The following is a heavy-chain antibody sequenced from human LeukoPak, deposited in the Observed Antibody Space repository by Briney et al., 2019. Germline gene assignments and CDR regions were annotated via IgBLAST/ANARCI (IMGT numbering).Heavy chain of an antibody. CDR1: GFTFSTYA. CDR2: IYSGGTT. CDR3: ARENVDYDFWSGYPNWFDP. V-gene: IGHV3-23*03. D-gene: IGHD3-3*01. J-gene: IGHJ5*02. Sequence: GGSLRLSCAAYGFTFSTYAMSWVRQAPGKGLEWVSVIYSGGTTNYADSVKGRFTISRDNSKNTVHLQMNSLSAEDTAVYFCARENVDYDFWSGYPNWFDPWGQGTLVTVSS.